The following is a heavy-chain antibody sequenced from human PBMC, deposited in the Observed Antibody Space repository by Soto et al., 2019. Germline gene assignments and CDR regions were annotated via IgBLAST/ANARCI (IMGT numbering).Heavy chain of an antibody. J-gene: IGHJ6*02. D-gene: IGHD3-16*01. V-gene: IGHV1-8*01. CDR3: ARVGVRGGDP. CDR1: GYTFTSYD. Sequence: QVQLVQSGAEVKKPGASVKVSCKASGYTFTSYDINWVRQATGQGLEWMGWMNPNSANTGYAQKFEARVTRSRNSSISTAYMELRSLRPADPALCSCARVGVRGGDPWGQGTAVTVS. CDR2: MNPNSANT.